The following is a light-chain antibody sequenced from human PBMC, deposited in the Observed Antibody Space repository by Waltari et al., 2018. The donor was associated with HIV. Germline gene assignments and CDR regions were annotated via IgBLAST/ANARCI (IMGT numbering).Light chain of an antibody. J-gene: IGLJ2*01. CDR3: ASNRLDYTLI. Sequence: QSALTQPASVSGFLGQSINISCTGISTDSRFYQYVSWYQQYPGKIPRPILFDIKNRPSGVSAHFSGSRSGNSASLTFSGRQAGDEAHYYCASNRLDYTLIFGGGTKLTVL. V-gene: IGLV2-14*03. CDR2: DIK. CDR1: STDSRFYQY.